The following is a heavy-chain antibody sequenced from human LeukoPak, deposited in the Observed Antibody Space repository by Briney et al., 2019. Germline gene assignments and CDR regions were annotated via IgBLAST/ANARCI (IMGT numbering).Heavy chain of an antibody. CDR3: ANLNVP. Sequence: GKGLEWVSAISGSGGSTYYADSVKGRFTISRDNSKNTLYLQMNSLRVEDTAVYYCANLNVPWGQGTLVTVSS. CDR2: ISGSGGST. D-gene: IGHD1-1*01. J-gene: IGHJ5*02. V-gene: IGHV3-23*01.